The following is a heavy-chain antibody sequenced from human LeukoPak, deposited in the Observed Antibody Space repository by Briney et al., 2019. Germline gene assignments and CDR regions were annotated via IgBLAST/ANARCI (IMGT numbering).Heavy chain of an antibody. CDR2: INWNGGST. Sequence: GGSLRLSCAASGFTFDDYGMSWVRQAPGRGLEGVSGINWNGGSTGYADSVKGRFTISRDNAKNSLYLQMSSLRAEDTALYYCARVITIFGVVIIRNAFDIWGQGTMVTVSS. V-gene: IGHV3-20*04. CDR3: ARVITIFGVVIIRNAFDI. CDR1: GFTFDDYG. J-gene: IGHJ3*02. D-gene: IGHD3-3*01.